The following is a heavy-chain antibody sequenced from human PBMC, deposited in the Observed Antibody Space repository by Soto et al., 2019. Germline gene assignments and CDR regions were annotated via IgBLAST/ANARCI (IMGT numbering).Heavy chain of an antibody. V-gene: IGHV3-23*01. D-gene: IGHD2-15*01. J-gene: IGHJ5*02. CDR2: ISGSGGST. CDR3: ATRGSWCNHGP. CDR1: GFTFSSYA. Sequence: EVQLLESGGGLVQPGGSLRLSCAASGFTFSSYAMRWVRQAPGKGLEWVSAISGSGGSTYYADSVKGRFTISRDNSKTSLYRQMNRLRAEDTAVYYGATRGSWCNHGPWGQGTLVPVSS.